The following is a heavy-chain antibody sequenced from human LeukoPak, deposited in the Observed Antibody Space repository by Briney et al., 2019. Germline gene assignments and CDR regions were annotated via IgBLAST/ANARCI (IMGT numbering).Heavy chain of an antibody. V-gene: IGHV1-18*01. J-gene: IGHJ4*02. CDR1: GYTFNSYG. Sequence: ASVKVPCKASGYTFNSYGTSWVRQAPGQGLEWMGWISPDSGNTHYVQKFQGRVTMTTDTSTSTAYMELTSLRSDDTAVYYCARIEYDFWSRYYGIDYWGQGTLVSVSS. CDR2: ISPDSGNT. D-gene: IGHD3-3*01. CDR3: ARIEYDFWSRYYGIDY.